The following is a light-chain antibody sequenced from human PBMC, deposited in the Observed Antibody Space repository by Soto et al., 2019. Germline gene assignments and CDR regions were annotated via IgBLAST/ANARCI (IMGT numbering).Light chain of an antibody. Sequence: EIVLTQSPGTLSLSPGDRATISCRASQSVSSSYLAWYQQKPGQAPRLLIYGAFSRATGIPDRFSGSGSGTDFTLTISRLEPEDFAVYYCQQYGSSTLVTFGQGTRLEIK. CDR3: QQYGSSTLVT. J-gene: IGKJ5*01. CDR1: QSVSSSY. V-gene: IGKV3-20*01. CDR2: GAF.